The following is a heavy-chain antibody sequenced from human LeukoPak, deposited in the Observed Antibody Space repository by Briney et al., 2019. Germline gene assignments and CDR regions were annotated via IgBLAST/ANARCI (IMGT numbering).Heavy chain of an antibody. J-gene: IGHJ4*02. Sequence: GGSPRLSCAASGFTFSSYEMNRVRQAPGKGLEWVSYISSSGSTIYYADSVKGRFTISRDNAKNSLYLQMNSLRAEDTAVYYCARELRFLEWLLDYWGQGTLVTVSS. V-gene: IGHV3-48*03. CDR3: ARELRFLEWLLDY. CDR1: GFTFSSYE. D-gene: IGHD3-3*01. CDR2: ISSSGSTI.